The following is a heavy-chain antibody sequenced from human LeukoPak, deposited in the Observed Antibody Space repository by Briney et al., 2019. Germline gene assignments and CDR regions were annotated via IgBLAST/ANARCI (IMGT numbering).Heavy chain of an antibody. CDR2: IYTSGST. CDR1: GSISGYY. V-gene: IGHV4-4*09. Sequence: PSETLSLTCTVSGSISGYYWSWIRQPPGKGLEWIGYIYTSGSTNYNPSLKSRVSISVDRSKNQFSLKLRSVTAADTAVYYCARARESMATAGSFFDFWGQGTLVTVSS. J-gene: IGHJ4*02. D-gene: IGHD6-13*01. CDR3: ARARESMATAGSFFDF.